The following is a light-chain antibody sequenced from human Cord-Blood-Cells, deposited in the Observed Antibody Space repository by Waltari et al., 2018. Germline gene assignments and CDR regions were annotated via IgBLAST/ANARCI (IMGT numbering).Light chain of an antibody. V-gene: IGKV2-30*02. CDR3: MQGTHWPLT. J-gene: IGKJ4*01. CDR1: QSLVHSDGTTY. Sequence: DVVMTQSPLSLPVTLGQPASISCRSSQSLVHSDGTTYLNWFQQRPGQSPRRLIYKVSNRDSGVPDRFSGSGSGTDFTLKISRVEAEDVGVYYCMQGTHWPLTFGGGTKVEIK. CDR2: KVS.